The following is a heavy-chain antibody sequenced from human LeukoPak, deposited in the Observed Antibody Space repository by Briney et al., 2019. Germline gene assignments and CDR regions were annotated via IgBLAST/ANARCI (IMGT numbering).Heavy chain of an antibody. CDR2: IGADAVTT. Sequence: GGSLRLSCAASGFSFSSYGMNWVRQAPGKGLEWVSIIGADAVTTFYADFVKGRFTISRDNSRNTLYLQINSLKADDTAVYYCAKSASTTGCRHFDYWGQGTLVTVSS. CDR1: GFSFSSYG. CDR3: AKSASTTGCRHFDY. J-gene: IGHJ4*02. D-gene: IGHD2-2*01. V-gene: IGHV3-23*01.